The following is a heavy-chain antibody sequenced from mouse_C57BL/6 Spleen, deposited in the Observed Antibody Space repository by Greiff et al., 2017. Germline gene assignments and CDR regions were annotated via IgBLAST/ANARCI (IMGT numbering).Heavy chain of an antibody. V-gene: IGHV1-64*01. CDR3: ARIYYDYDAYFDD. Sequence: QVQLQQPGAELVKPGASVKLSCKASGYTFTSYWMHWVKQRPGQGLEWIGMIHPNSGSTNYNEKFKSKATLTVDKSSSTAYMQLSSLTSEDSAVYYCARIYYDYDAYFDDWGQGTTLTVSS. CDR2: IHPNSGST. J-gene: IGHJ2*01. D-gene: IGHD2-4*01. CDR1: GYTFTSYW.